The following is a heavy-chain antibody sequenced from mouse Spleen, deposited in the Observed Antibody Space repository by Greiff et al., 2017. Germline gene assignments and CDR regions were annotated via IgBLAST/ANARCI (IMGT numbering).Heavy chain of an antibody. CDR1: GYSITSGYD. CDR2: ISYSGST. V-gene: IGHV3-1*01. J-gene: IGHJ3*01. CDR3: ARDGVLGSFAY. D-gene: IGHD4-1*01. Sequence: EVKLVESGPGMVKPSQSLSLTCTVTGYSITSGYDWHWIRHFPGNKLEWMGYISYSGSTNYNPSLKSRISITHDTSKNHFFLKLNSVTTEDTATYYCARDGVLGSFAYWGQGTLVTVSA.